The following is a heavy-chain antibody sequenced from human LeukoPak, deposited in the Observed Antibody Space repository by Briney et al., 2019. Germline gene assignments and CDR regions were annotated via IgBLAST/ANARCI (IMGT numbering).Heavy chain of an antibody. V-gene: IGHV4-28*01. CDR1: GYSITGSNW. D-gene: IGHD2-2*01. CDR3: ARHGVYLGFCSSSICYDDWYFDL. J-gene: IGHJ2*01. CDR2: IYHSGST. Sequence: SETLSLTCAVSGYSITGSNWWGWIRQPPGEGLEWLGYIYHSGSTHYNPSLKSRVTISVDTSKNQLSLRLTSVTAADTAVYYCARHGVYLGFCSSSICYDDWYFDLWGRGTLVTVSS.